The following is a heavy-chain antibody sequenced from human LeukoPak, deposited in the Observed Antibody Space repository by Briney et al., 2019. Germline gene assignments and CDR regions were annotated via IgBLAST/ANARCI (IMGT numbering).Heavy chain of an antibody. CDR3: ARGGAAAGSYYYGMDV. J-gene: IGHJ6*02. D-gene: IGHD6-13*01. CDR2: IYYSGST. Sequence: SETLSLTCTVSGGSISSYYWSWIRQPPGKGLEWIGYIYYSGSTNYNPSLKSRVTISVDTSKNQFSLKLSSVIAADTAVYYCARGGAAAGSYYYGMDVWGQGTTVTVSS. V-gene: IGHV4-59*01. CDR1: GGSISSYY.